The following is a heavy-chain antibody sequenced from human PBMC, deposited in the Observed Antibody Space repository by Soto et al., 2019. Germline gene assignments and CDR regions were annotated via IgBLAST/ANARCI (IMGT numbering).Heavy chain of an antibody. CDR1: GFSFSTYS. V-gene: IGHV3-21*03. Sequence: AGSLRLSCAASGFSFSTYSMNWVRQAPGKGLEWVSSIIGSSTYIFYADSVKGRFTISRDNAKNSLYLQMNSLRAEDTAVYYCARAVPNWNFESWGQGTLVTVSS. D-gene: IGHD1-1*01. J-gene: IGHJ4*02. CDR3: ARAVPNWNFES. CDR2: IIGSSTYI.